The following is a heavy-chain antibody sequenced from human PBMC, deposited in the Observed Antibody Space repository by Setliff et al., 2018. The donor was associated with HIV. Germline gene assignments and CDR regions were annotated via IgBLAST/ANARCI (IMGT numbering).Heavy chain of an antibody. Sequence: PSESLSLTCTVSGYSSAGNLAWAWIRQHPKKGLEWIGSIWHAGNTLYNPSLKSRVSISLDTSMEEFGLQLSSVTAADTAVYYCARAVNLTFDIWSLGTMVTVSS. J-gene: IGHJ3*02. CDR1: GYSSAGNLA. CDR2: IWHAGNT. CDR3: ARAVNLTFDI. V-gene: IGHV4-38-2*02.